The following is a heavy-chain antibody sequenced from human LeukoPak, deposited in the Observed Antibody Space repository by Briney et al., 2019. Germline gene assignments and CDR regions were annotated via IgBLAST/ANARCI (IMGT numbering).Heavy chain of an antibody. CDR2: IYYSGST. V-gene: IGHV4-39*01. D-gene: IGHD6-19*01. J-gene: IGHJ3*02. Sequence: PSETLSLTCTVSGDSIISSNYYWVWIRQPPGKGLEWIGTIYYSGSTFYSPSLKSRITISVDTSKNQFSLKLSSVTAADTAVYYCARHKYSSGWPPEGAFDIWGQGTMVTVSS. CDR3: ARHKYSSGWPPEGAFDI. CDR1: GDSIISSNYY.